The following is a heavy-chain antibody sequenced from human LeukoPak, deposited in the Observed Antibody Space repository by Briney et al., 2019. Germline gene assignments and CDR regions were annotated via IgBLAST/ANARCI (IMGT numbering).Heavy chain of an antibody. Sequence: GGSLRLSCAASGFTFSSYWMSWVRQAPGKGLEWVANIKQDGSGKYYVDSVKGRFTISRDNSKNTLYLQMNSLRAEDTAVYYCAKWGGDSSGYYDYWGQGTLVTVSS. CDR1: GFTFSSYW. CDR2: IKQDGSGK. CDR3: AKWGGDSSGYYDY. D-gene: IGHD3-22*01. V-gene: IGHV3-7*01. J-gene: IGHJ4*02.